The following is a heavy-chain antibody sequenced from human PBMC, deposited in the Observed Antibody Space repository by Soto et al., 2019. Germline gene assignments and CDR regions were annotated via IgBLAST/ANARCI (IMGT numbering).Heavy chain of an antibody. CDR3: ARKPNYFDY. CDR2: ISAYNGNT. Sequence: QVQLVQSGAEVKKPGASVKVSCKASGYTFTSYGISWVRQAPGQGLEWMGWISAYNGNTKYAQKLQGRVTLTTDTATSTADMALRTLRSDDTAVYYCARKPNYFDYWGQGTLVTVSS. CDR1: GYTFTSYG. V-gene: IGHV1-18*01. J-gene: IGHJ4*02.